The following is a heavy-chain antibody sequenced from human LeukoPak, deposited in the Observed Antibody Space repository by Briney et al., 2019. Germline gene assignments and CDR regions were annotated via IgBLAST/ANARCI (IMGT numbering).Heavy chain of an antibody. Sequence: SETLSLTCTASGGSISSHYWSWIRQPPGKGLEWIGYIYYSGSTNYNPSLKSRVTISVDTSKNQFSLKLSSVTAADTAVYYCATARVRDDGYFDYWGQGTLVTVSS. CDR3: ATARVRDDGYFDY. J-gene: IGHJ4*02. CDR2: IYYSGST. D-gene: IGHD3-10*01. V-gene: IGHV4-59*11. CDR1: GGSISSHY.